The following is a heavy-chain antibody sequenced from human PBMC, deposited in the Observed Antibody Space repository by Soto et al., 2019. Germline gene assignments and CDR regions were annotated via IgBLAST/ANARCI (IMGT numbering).Heavy chain of an antibody. Sequence: ASVKVSCKASGYTFTSYGISWGRQAPGQGLEWMGWISAYNGNTNYAQKLQGRVTMTTDTSTSTAYMELRSLRSDDTAVYYCARHRYCSRDSCYPLAYRGQGTRVTVSS. D-gene: IGHD2-15*01. J-gene: IGHJ4*02. CDR1: GYTFTSYG. CDR2: ISAYNGNT. CDR3: ARHRYCSRDSCYPLAY. V-gene: IGHV1-18*01.